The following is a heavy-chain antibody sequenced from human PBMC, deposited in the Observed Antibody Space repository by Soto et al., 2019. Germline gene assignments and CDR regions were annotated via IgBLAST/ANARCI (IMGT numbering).Heavy chain of an antibody. J-gene: IGHJ4*02. V-gene: IGHV4-61*08. Sequence: SETLSLTCTVSGGSISSGGYYWSWIRQPPGKGLEWIGYISYSGSTNYNPSLKSRVTMSIDTSKNQFSLKLNSVTAADTAVYYCARGFSIDWYTYYFDYWGQGPLVTSPQ. CDR2: ISYSGST. D-gene: IGHD3-3*02. CDR1: GGSISSGGYY. CDR3: ARGFSIDWYTYYFDY.